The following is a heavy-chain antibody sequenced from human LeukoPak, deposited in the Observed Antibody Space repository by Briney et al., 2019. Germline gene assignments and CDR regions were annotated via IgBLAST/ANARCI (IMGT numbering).Heavy chain of an antibody. V-gene: IGHV4-34*01. CDR1: GGSFSGYY. CDR3: ARGRKVVYQRLVDY. D-gene: IGHD6-19*01. Sequence: SETQSLTCAVYGGSFSGYYWSWIRQPPGKGLEWIGEINHSGSTNYNPSLKSRVAISVDTSKNQFSLKLSSVTAADTAVYYCARGRKVVYQRLVDYWGQGTLVTVSS. CDR2: INHSGST. J-gene: IGHJ4*02.